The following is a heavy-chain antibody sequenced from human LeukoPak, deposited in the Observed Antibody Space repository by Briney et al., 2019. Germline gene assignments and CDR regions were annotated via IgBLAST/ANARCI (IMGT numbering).Heavy chain of an antibody. CDR1: GFTVSSNY. D-gene: IGHD5-24*01. CDR3: ARAPKNYPFDY. J-gene: IGHJ4*02. CDR2: IYSGGST. Sequence: GGSLRLSCAASGFTVSSNYMSWVRQAPGKGLEWVSVIYSGGSTYYADSVKGRFTISRDNSKNTLYLQMNSLRAEDTAVYYCARAPKNYPFDYWGQGTLVTVSS. V-gene: IGHV3-66*01.